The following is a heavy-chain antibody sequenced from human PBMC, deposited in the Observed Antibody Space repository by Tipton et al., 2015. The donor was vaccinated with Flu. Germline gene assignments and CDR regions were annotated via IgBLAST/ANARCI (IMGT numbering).Heavy chain of an antibody. CDR2: IYYSGST. CDR1: GGSISSGGAY. D-gene: IGHD3-10*01. J-gene: IGHJ6*02. V-gene: IGHV4-31*03. Sequence: TLSLTCTVSGGSISSGGAYWSWIRQRPGKGLEWIGGIYYSGSTYYNPPLRSRVYISVDTSKNQFSLDLNSVTAADTAVYYCARDQGFGGGLAYDYYAMDVWGQGTTVTVSS. CDR3: ARDQGFGGGLAYDYYAMDV.